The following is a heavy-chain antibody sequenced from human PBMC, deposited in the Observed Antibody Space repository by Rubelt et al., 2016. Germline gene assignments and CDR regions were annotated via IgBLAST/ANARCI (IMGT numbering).Heavy chain of an antibody. J-gene: IGHJ4*02. D-gene: IGHD2-21*02. V-gene: IGHV4-34*02. Sequence: QVQLQQWGAGLLKPSETLSLTCAVYGGSFSGHYWNWIRQPPGKGLEWIGEITYRGSTSYNPSLKSRVTISIHTSKNQFSLELRSVTAADTAVYDCASGTVYFDNWGQGTLVTVSS. CDR2: ITYRGST. CDR3: ASGTVYFDN. CDR1: GGSFSGHY.